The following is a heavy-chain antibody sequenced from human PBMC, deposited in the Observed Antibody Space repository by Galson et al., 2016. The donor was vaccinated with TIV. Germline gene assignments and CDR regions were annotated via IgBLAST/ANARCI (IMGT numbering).Heavy chain of an antibody. CDR2: IDPNSGGT. D-gene: IGHD2-21*01. CDR3: AVWSNIYYFAL. CDR1: GYTFINYY. J-gene: IGHJ4*02. Sequence: SVKVSCKASGYTFINYYMHWVRQAPGQGLEWVGVIDPNSGGTTYAQKFQGRATMTRDTSTSTVYIELSSLRSGDTAVFYCAVWSNIYYFALWGQGTLITVSS. V-gene: IGHV1-46*01.